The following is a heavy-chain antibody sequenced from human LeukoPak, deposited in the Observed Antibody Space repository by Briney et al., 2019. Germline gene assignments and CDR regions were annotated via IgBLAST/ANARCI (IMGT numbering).Heavy chain of an antibody. J-gene: IGHJ5*02. CDR2: INPNSGGT. CDR1: GYTFTGYY. V-gene: IGHV1-2*02. Sequence: ASVKVSCKASGYTFTGYYMHWVRQAPGQGLEWMGWINPNSGGTNYAQKFQGRVTMTRDTSISTAYMELSRLRSDDTAVYYCARAHRYLRFPHWFDPWGQGTLVTVSS. CDR3: ARAHRYLRFPHWFDP. D-gene: IGHD5/OR15-5a*01.